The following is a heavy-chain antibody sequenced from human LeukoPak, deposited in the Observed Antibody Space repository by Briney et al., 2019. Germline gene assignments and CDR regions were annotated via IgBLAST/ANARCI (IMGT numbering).Heavy chain of an antibody. Sequence: ESGPALVEPTQTLTLTCTFSGFSLRTTGKRVSWVPHPPGKAPEWLARIDWDDDKFYSTSLKTRLTSSKDTSKDQVVLTMTNMDPVDTATYYCARMIGFGEFLYFDYWGQGILVTVSS. CDR2: IDWDDDK. J-gene: IGHJ4*02. V-gene: IGHV2-70*04. D-gene: IGHD3-10*01. CDR3: ARMIGFGEFLYFDY. CDR1: GFSLRTTGKR.